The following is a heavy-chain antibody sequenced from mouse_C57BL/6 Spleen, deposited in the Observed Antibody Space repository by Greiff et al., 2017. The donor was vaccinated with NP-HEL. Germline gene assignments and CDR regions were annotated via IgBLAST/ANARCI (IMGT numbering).Heavy chain of an antibody. Sequence: VQLQQPGAELVKPGASVKMSCKASGYTFTSYWITWVKQRPGQGLEWIGDIYPGSGSTNYNEKFKSKATLTVDTSSSTAYMQLSSLTSEDSAVYYCAREDYYGSTEVYFDYWGQGTTLTVSS. D-gene: IGHD1-1*01. CDR3: AREDYYGSTEVYFDY. CDR2: IYPGSGST. V-gene: IGHV1-55*01. CDR1: GYTFTSYW. J-gene: IGHJ2*01.